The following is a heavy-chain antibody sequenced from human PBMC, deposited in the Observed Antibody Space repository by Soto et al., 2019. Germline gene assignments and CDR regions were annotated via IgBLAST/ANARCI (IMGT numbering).Heavy chain of an antibody. J-gene: IGHJ6*02. CDR2: ISGSGGST. Sequence: GASLRLSCVASGFSFSSYAMSGVRQAPGKGLEWVSAISGSGGSTYYADSVKGRFTISRDNSTNTLYLQMNSLRAEDTAVYYCAKGGLYSYGYLFNYYYGKDDWAQGSTVTVS. CDR1: GFSFSSYA. V-gene: IGHV3-23*01. CDR3: AKGGLYSYGYLFNYYYGKDD. D-gene: IGHD5-18*01.